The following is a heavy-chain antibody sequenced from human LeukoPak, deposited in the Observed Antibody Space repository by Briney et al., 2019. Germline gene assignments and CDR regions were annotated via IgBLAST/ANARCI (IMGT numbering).Heavy chain of an antibody. CDR1: GFTFSSYA. V-gene: IGHV3-30*04. CDR2: ISYDESHK. J-gene: IGHJ5*02. CDR3: ARGADGVSSNSRGWFDP. Sequence: GGSLRLSCAASGFTFSSYAMHWVRQAPGKGLEWVAVISYDESHKYYADSVRGRFTISRDNAKNSLYLQMNSLRAEDTAVYSCARGADGVSSNSRGWFDPWGQGTLVTVSS. D-gene: IGHD2-15*01.